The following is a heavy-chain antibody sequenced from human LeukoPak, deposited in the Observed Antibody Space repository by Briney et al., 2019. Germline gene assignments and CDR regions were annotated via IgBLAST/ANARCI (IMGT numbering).Heavy chain of an antibody. D-gene: IGHD2-8*01. J-gene: IGHJ4*02. Sequence: GGSLRLSCAASGFRFSSYAMSWVRQAPGKGLEWVAVISYDGRQKYYADSVKGRFTISRDNSKNTLFLQMNSLRDEDTAVYYCTRVYLERLTAGYFDHWGQGTLVTVSS. CDR1: GFRFSSYA. CDR2: ISYDGRQK. V-gene: IGHV3-30*14. CDR3: TRVYLERLTAGYFDH.